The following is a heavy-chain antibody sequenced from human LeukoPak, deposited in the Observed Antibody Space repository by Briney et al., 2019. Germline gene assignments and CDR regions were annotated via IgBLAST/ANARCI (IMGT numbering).Heavy chain of an antibody. CDR3: AGAGYSSGRIQH. V-gene: IGHV6-1*01. Sequence: SQTLSLTCAISGDSVSSNRAAWYWIRQSPSRGLEWLGRTYYRSKWYTDYAVSLKSRITIDSDTSKTQLSLQLTSVTPEDTAVYYCAGAGYSSGRIQHWGQGTLVTVSS. J-gene: IGHJ1*01. CDR1: GDSVSSNRAA. CDR2: TYYRSKWYT. D-gene: IGHD6-19*01.